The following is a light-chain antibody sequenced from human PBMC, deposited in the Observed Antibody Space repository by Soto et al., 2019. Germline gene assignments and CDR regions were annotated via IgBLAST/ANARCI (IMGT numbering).Light chain of an antibody. V-gene: IGKV1-33*01. Sequence: DIQMTQSPSSLSASVGDRVTITCQASQAISNYLNWYPQKPGKAPKLLIYDASNLESGVPSRFSGSGSGTDFTVTISSRQPEDIATYYCQQYDNLPWMFGQGTKVEIK. CDR2: DAS. CDR1: QAISNY. CDR3: QQYDNLPWM. J-gene: IGKJ1*01.